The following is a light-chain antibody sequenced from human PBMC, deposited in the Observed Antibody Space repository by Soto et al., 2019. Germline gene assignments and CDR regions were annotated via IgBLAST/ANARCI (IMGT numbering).Light chain of an antibody. CDR3: QRYNKWPPIT. V-gene: IGKV3-15*01. CDR1: QSISSS. CDR2: VAS. J-gene: IGKJ5*01. Sequence: EIVMTQSPATLSVSPGEGVTLSCRASQSISSSLAWCQQMPCRAARVLSYVASTGATGVPARFSGSGSGTEFTLTSSRLRAEDFAVYCCQRYNKWPPITFGQGTRLEIK.